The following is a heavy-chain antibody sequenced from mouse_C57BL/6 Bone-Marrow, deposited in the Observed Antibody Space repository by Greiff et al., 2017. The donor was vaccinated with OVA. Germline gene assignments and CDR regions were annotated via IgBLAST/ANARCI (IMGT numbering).Heavy chain of an antibody. CDR1: GYSITSGYY. J-gene: IGHJ3*01. D-gene: IGHD2-1*01. CDR3: ARVYPGAY. CDR2: ISYDGSN. V-gene: IGHV3-6*01. Sequence: EVQLQESGPGLVKPSQSLSLTCSVTGYSITSGYYWNWIRQFPGNKLEWMGYISYDGSNNYNPSLKNRISITRDTSKNQFFLKLNSVTTEDTATYYCARVYPGAYWGQGTLVTVSA.